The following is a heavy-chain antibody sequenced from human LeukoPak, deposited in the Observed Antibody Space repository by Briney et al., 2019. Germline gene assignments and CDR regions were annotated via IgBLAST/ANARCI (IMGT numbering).Heavy chain of an antibody. CDR2: ISYDGSNK. CDR3: ARDQTGFCSGSSCLGSTFDY. Sequence: PGRSLRLSCAASGFILSDYNMHWVRQAPGKGLEWVAVISYDGSNKYYADSVKGRFTISRDNSKNTLYLQMNSPRAEDTAVYYCARDQTGFCSGSSCLGSTFDYWGQGTLVTVSS. J-gene: IGHJ4*02. D-gene: IGHD2-15*01. V-gene: IGHV3-30*04. CDR1: GFILSDYN.